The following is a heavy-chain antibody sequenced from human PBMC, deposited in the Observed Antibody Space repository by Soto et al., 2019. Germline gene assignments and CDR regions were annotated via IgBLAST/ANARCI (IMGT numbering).Heavy chain of an antibody. CDR2: IKQDGSEK. Sequence: QPWGSLRLSCAASGFTFSSYWMSWVRQAPGKGLEWVANIKQDGSEKYYVDSVKGRFTISRDNAKNSLYLQMNSLRAEDTAVYYCARVMVPPLYYYYGMDVWGQGTTVNVSS. D-gene: IGHD2-8*01. CDR3: ARVMVPPLYYYYGMDV. J-gene: IGHJ6*02. CDR1: GFTFSSYW. V-gene: IGHV3-7*05.